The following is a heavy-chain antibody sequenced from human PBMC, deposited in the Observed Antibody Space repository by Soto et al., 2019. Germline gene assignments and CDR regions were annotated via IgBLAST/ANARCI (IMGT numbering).Heavy chain of an antibody. Sequence: QVQLVQSGAEVKKPGSSVKVSCKASGGTFSTYAISWMRQAPGQGLEWMGGIIPMFGMANYAQNFQGRVTSTADESTSTAYMELSNLRSDDTAVYYCAREPSPYCAGDCYFYAFDIWGQGTQVTVSS. J-gene: IGHJ3*02. D-gene: IGHD2-21*02. CDR3: AREPSPYCAGDCYFYAFDI. CDR2: IIPMFGMA. V-gene: IGHV1-69*01. CDR1: GGTFSTYA.